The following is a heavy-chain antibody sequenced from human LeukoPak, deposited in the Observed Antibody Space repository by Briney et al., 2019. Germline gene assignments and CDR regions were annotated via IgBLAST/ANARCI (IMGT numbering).Heavy chain of an antibody. D-gene: IGHD2-15*01. J-gene: IGHJ4*02. CDR3: AKDQRAVAATPDY. CDR2: ISSSGSTI. CDR1: GFTFSDYY. V-gene: IGHV3-11*04. Sequence: GGSLRLSCAPSGFTFSDYYMSWIRQAPGKGLEWVSYISSSGSTIYYADSVKGRFTISRDNAKNSLYLQMNSLRDEDTAVYYCAKDQRAVAATPDYWGQGTLVTVSS.